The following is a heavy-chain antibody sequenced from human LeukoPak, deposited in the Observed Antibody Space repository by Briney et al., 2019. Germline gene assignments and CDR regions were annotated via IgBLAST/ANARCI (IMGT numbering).Heavy chain of an antibody. CDR3: ARDPSYYYDSSGYSPDY. V-gene: IGHV3-21*01. CDR2: ISSSSSYI. D-gene: IGHD3-22*01. CDR1: GFTFSSYS. Sequence: GGSLRLSCAASGFTFSSYSRNWVRQAPGKGLEWVSSISSSSSYIYYADSVKGRFTISRDNAKNSLYLQMNSLRAEDTAVYYCARDPSYYYDSSGYSPDYWGQGTLVTASS. J-gene: IGHJ4*02.